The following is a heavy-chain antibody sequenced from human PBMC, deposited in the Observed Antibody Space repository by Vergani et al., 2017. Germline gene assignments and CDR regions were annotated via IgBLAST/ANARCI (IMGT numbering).Heavy chain of an antibody. CDR1: GGSISSSSYY. V-gene: IGHV4-39*07. CDR2: IYTSGST. D-gene: IGHD6-19*01. J-gene: IGHJ4*02. Sequence: QLQLQESGPGLVKPSETLSLTCTVSGGSISSSSYYWGWIRQPPGKGLEWIGRIYTSGSTNYNPSLKSRVTMSVDTSKNQFSLKLSSVTAADTAVYYCARIPYSSGWYFDYWGQGTLVTVSS. CDR3: ARIPYSSGWYFDY.